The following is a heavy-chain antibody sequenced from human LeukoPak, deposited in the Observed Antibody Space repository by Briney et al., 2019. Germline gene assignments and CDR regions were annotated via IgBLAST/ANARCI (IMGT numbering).Heavy chain of an antibody. J-gene: IGHJ6*03. D-gene: IGHD1-26*01. CDR2: ISGSGGST. CDR3: VVGATLYYYYYMDV. CDR1: GFTFSSYA. V-gene: IGHV3-23*01. Sequence: GGSLRLSCAASGFTFSSYAMSWVRQAPGKGLEWVSAISGSGGSTYYADSVKGRFTISRDNSKNTLYLQMNSLRAEDTAVYYCVVGATLYYYYYMDVWGKGTTVTVSS.